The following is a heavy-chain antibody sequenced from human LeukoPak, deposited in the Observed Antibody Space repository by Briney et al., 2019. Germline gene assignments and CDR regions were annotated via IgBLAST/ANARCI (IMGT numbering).Heavy chain of an antibody. Sequence: IPGGSLRLSCAASGFTFSDYYMSWIRQAPGKGLEWVSYISSSGGTIYYADSVKGRLTISRDNARNSLYLQMNSLRAEDTAVYYCARSIAAAGYLHYYYYYMDVWGKGTTVTVSS. J-gene: IGHJ6*03. V-gene: IGHV3-11*01. CDR1: GFTFSDYY. CDR3: ARSIAAAGYLHYYYYYMDV. D-gene: IGHD6-13*01. CDR2: ISSSGGTI.